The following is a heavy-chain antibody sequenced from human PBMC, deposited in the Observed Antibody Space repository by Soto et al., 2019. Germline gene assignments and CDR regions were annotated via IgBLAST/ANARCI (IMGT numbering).Heavy chain of an antibody. J-gene: IGHJ6*02. D-gene: IGHD3-10*01. CDR1: GFTFSSYA. V-gene: IGHV3-23*01. CDR3: ASYGSGSYPLYYYGMDV. CDR2: ISGSGGST. Sequence: VGSLRLSCAASGFTFSSYAMSWVRQAPGKGLEWVSAISGSGGSTYYADSVKGRFTISRDNSKNTLYLQMNSLRAEDTAVYYCASYGSGSYPLYYYGMDVWGQGTTVTVSS.